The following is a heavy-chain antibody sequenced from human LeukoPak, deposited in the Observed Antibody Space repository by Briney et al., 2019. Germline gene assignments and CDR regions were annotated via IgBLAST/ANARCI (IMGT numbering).Heavy chain of an antibody. J-gene: IGHJ4*02. CDR2: IKSKTDGGTT. Sequence: PGGSLRLSCAASGFTFSNAWMSWVRQAPGKGLEWVGRIKSKTDGGTTDYAAPVKGRFTISRDDSKNTLYLQMNSLKTEDTAVYYCTTDLPYRIPRLDYWGQGTLVTVSS. D-gene: IGHD2-2*02. CDR1: GFTFSNAW. CDR3: TTDLPYRIPRLDY. V-gene: IGHV3-15*01.